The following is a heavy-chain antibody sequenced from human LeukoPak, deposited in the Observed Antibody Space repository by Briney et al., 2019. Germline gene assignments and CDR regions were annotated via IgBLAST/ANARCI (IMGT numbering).Heavy chain of an antibody. Sequence: ASVKVSCKASGGTFSSYAISWVRQAPGQGLEWMGWITPSGDTNYAQKFQGRVAITRDTSITTAYMDLSRLTSDDTAVYYCARDRYGDGFAHFDYWGQGALVTVSS. CDR2: ITPSGDT. CDR1: GGTFSSYA. V-gene: IGHV1-2*02. J-gene: IGHJ4*02. D-gene: IGHD5-24*01. CDR3: ARDRYGDGFAHFDY.